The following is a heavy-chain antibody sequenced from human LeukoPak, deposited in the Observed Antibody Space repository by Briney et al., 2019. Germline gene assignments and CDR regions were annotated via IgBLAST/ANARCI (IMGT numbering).Heavy chain of an antibody. D-gene: IGHD3-22*01. J-gene: IGHJ4*02. CDR1: GGSISSSSYY. CDR3: AREDYYDRRLDY. V-gene: IGHV4-39*02. Sequence: KPSETLSLTCTVSGGSISSSSYYWAWIRQLPGKGLEWIGSIYYSGSTYYNPSLKSRVTISVDTSKNQFSLKLSSVTAADPAVYYCAREDYYDRRLDYWGQGTLVTVSS. CDR2: IYYSGST.